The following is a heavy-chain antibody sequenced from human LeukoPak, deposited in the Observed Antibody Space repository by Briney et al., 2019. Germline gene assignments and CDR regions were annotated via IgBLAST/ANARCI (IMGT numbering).Heavy chain of an antibody. V-gene: IGHV3-53*01. D-gene: IGHD3-9*01. J-gene: IGHJ3*02. CDR2: IYTGGST. Sequence: GGSLRLSCAASGSSVSTNYMGWVRQAPGKGLEWVSVIYTGGSTNYADSVKGRFTISRDNSKNTLYLQMNSLRAEDTAVYYRARAYYDILTGYYRGVFDIWGQGTMVTVSS. CDR1: GSSVSTNY. CDR3: ARAYYDILTGYYRGVFDI.